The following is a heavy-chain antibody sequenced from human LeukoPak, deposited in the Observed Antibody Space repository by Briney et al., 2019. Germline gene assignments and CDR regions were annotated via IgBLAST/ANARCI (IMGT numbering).Heavy chain of an antibody. CDR1: GSTASNNY. V-gene: IGHV3-53*01. CDR2: IYSGGSA. J-gene: IGHJ4*02. Sequence: GGSLRLSCVASGSTASNNYVSWVRQAPGKGLEWVSVIYSGGSAYYADSVKGRFTISRDNSKNTLYLQMNSLRAEDTAVYYCARIDYWGQGTLVTVSS. CDR3: ARIDY.